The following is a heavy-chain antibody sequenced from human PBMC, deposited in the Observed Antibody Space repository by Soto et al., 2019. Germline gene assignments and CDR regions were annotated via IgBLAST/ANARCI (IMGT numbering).Heavy chain of an antibody. Sequence: PSETLSPTCTVSGGSVSSATYYWNWIRQPPGKGLEWIGSVYYSGTPNYNPSLKSRVTISMDTSYNRLSLKLRSVTAADTAVYYCARDLYLRTGPWGMDVWGQGTTVTVSS. V-gene: IGHV4-61*01. J-gene: IGHJ6*02. CDR3: ARDLYLRTGPWGMDV. D-gene: IGHD3-9*01. CDR1: GGSVSSATYY. CDR2: VYYSGTP.